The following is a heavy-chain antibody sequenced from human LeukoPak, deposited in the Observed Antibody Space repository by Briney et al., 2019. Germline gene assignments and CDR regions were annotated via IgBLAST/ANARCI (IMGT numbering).Heavy chain of an antibody. CDR1: GGSISSSDYY. CDR2: IYYSGNT. Sequence: SETLSLTCTVSGGSISSSDYYGAWIRQPPGKGLEWIGSIYYSGNTYYHPSLKSRVTISIDTSKNQFSLKLSSVTAADTAVYYCASHRRYTTGSEEFDYWGQGALVTVSS. CDR3: ASHRRYTTGSEEFDY. J-gene: IGHJ4*02. V-gene: IGHV4-39*01. D-gene: IGHD2/OR15-2a*01.